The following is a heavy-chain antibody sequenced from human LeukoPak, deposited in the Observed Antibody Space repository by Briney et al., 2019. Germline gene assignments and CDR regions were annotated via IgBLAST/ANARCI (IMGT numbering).Heavy chain of an antibody. D-gene: IGHD4-23*01. CDR1: GGSFSGYY. Sequence: SETLSLTCAVYGGSFSGYYWSWIRQPPGKGLEWIGEINHSGSTNYNPSLKSRVTISVDTSKNQFSLKLSSVTAADTAVYCCARDVNSPYYYYYMDVWGKGTRSPSP. CDR2: INHSGST. J-gene: IGHJ6*03. V-gene: IGHV4-34*01. CDR3: ARDVNSPYYYYYMDV.